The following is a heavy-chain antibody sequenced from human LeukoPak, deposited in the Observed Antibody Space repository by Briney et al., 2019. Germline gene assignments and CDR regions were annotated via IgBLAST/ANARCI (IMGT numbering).Heavy chain of an antibody. CDR2: ISGSGGST. CDR1: GFTFSTYA. V-gene: IGHV3-23*01. CDR3: AGIAVAAPDALVPDY. J-gene: IGHJ4*02. Sequence: GGSLRLSCAASGFTFSTYAMSWVGQAPGKGLEWASVISGSGGSTYYADSVKGRFTISRDNAKNSLYLQMNSLRAEDTAVYYCAGIAVAAPDALVPDYWGQGTLVTVSS. D-gene: IGHD6-19*01.